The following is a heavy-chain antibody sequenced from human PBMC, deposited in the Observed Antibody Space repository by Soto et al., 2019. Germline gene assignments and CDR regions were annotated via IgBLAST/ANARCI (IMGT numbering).Heavy chain of an antibody. CDR2: ISGYNGNT. CDR1: GYTFTSYG. Sequence: QVQLVQSGAEVKKPGASVKVSCKSSGYTFTSYGISWVRQAPGQGLEWMGWISGYNGNTNYAQKLKGRVTMTTDTSTSTANMELRSVRSDDTAVYYCARDGGYKCNDGGWFDPWGQGTLVTVSS. J-gene: IGHJ5*02. D-gene: IGHD1-1*01. V-gene: IGHV1-18*01. CDR3: ARDGGYKCNDGGWFDP.